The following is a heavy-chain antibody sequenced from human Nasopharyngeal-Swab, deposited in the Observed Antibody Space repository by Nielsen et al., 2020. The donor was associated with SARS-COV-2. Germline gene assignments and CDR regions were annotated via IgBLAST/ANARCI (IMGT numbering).Heavy chain of an antibody. CDR1: GFTFSSYA. Sequence: GESLKISCAASGFTFSSYAMSWVRQAPGKGLEWVSSISSSSSYIYYADSVKGRFTISRDNAKNSLYLQMNSLRAEDTAVYYCARGRSSSGYYYYYGMDVWGQGTTVTVSS. CDR2: ISSSSSYI. V-gene: IGHV3-21*01. D-gene: IGHD3-22*01. J-gene: IGHJ6*02. CDR3: ARGRSSSGYYYYYGMDV.